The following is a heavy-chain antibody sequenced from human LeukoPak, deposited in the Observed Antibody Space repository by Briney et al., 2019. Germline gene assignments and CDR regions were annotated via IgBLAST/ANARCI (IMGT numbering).Heavy chain of an antibody. V-gene: IGHV3-21*01. CDR3: ARDESYYYDSSGCSLDY. J-gene: IGHJ4*02. CDR2: ISSSSSYI. D-gene: IGHD3-22*01. Sequence: GGSLRLSCAASEFTFSRYNMNWVRQAPGKGLEWVSSISSSSSYIHYEDSVKGRFTISRDNAKNSLYLQMDSLRAEDTAMYYCARDESYYYDSSGCSLDYWGQGTLVTVSS. CDR1: EFTFSRYN.